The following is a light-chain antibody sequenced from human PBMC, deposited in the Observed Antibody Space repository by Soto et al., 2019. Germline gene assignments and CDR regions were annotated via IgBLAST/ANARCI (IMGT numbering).Light chain of an antibody. CDR1: SSDVGGYDY. CDR2: EVT. J-gene: IGLJ1*01. CDR3: SSYTGGNPSYV. Sequence: QSALTHLPSASGSPGQSVTISCPGTSSDVGGYDYVSWYQQHPGKAPKLMIYEVTIRPSGVSDRFSGSKSGNTASLTVSGPQAEDEADYYCSSYTGGNPSYVFGTGTKVTVL. V-gene: IGLV2-8*01.